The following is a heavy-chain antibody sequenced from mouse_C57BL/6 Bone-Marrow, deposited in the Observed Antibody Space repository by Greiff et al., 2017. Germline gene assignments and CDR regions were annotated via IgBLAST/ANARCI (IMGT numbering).Heavy chain of an antibody. CDR1: GFTFSDYG. Sequence: EVKLMESGGGLVKPGGSLKLSCAASGFTFSDYGMHWVRQAPEKGLEWVAYISSGSSTFYYADTVKGRFTISRDNAKNTLFLQMTSLRSEDTAMYYCARPSAQAHAWFAYWGQGTLVTVSA. D-gene: IGHD3-2*02. CDR3: ARPSAQAHAWFAY. J-gene: IGHJ3*01. CDR2: ISSGSSTF. V-gene: IGHV5-17*01.